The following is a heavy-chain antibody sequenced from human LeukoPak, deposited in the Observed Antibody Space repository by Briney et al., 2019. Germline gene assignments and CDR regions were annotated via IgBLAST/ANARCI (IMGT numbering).Heavy chain of an antibody. J-gene: IGHJ4*02. CDR1: GGTFSSYA. D-gene: IGHD4-23*01. Sequence: SVKVSCKASGGTFSSYAISWVRQAPGQGLEWMGRIIPIFGTANYAQKFQGRVTMTEDTSTDTAYMELSSLRSEDTAVYYCATDLGGNSYYFDYWGQGTLVTVSS. V-gene: IGHV1-69*06. CDR3: ATDLGGNSYYFDY. CDR2: IIPIFGTA.